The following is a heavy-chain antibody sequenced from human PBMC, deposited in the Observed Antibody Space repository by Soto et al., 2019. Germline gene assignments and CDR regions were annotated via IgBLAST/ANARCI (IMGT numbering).Heavy chain of an antibody. J-gene: IGHJ6*02. CDR3: ARGSFRQLVLLSHGMDV. Sequence: GGSLRLSCAASGFTFSSYAMHWVRQAPGKGLEWVAVISYDGSNKYYADSVKGRFTISRDNSKNTLYLQMNSLRAEDTAVYYCARGSFRQLVLLSHGMDVWGQGTTVTVSS. CDR2: ISYDGSNK. CDR1: GFTFSSYA. D-gene: IGHD6-6*01. V-gene: IGHV3-30-3*01.